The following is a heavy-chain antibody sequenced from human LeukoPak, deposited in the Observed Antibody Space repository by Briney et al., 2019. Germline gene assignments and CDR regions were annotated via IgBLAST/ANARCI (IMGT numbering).Heavy chain of an antibody. Sequence: ASVKVSCKTSGYTFTDYYIHWVRQAPGKGLEWMGGFDPEDGETIYAQKFQGRVTMTEDTSTDTAYMELSSLRSEDTAVYYCAIIAAGRTSGGYWGQGTLVTVSS. D-gene: IGHD6-13*01. CDR2: FDPEDGET. J-gene: IGHJ4*02. CDR1: GYTFTDYY. CDR3: AIIAAGRTSGGY. V-gene: IGHV1-24*01.